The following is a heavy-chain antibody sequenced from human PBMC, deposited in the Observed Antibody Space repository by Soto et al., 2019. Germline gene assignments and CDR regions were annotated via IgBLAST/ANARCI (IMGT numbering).Heavy chain of an antibody. CDR2: IKNKANSYTT. CDR1: GFIFSDHY. Sequence: VQLVESGGGLVQPGGSLRLSCAASGFIFSDHYMDWVRQAPGKGLEWVGRIKNKANSYTTEYAASVKGRFTISRDDSENSLYLKITGRKTGDTAFYYCTRISLVGATGGRYFDYWGQGPLLTVSS. CDR3: TRISLVGATGGRYFDY. J-gene: IGHJ4*02. V-gene: IGHV3-72*01. D-gene: IGHD1-26*01.